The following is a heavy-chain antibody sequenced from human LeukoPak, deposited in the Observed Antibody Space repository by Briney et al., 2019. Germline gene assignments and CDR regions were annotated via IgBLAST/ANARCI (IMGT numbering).Heavy chain of an antibody. CDR1: GYTFTGYY. Sequence: ASVKVSCKASGYTFTGYYMHWVRQAPGQGLEWMGRINPNSGGTNYAQKFQGRVTMTRDTSISTAYMELSRLRSDDTAVYYCARERGGNPNAFDIWGQGTMVTVSS. CDR2: INPNSGGT. CDR3: ARERGGNPNAFDI. V-gene: IGHV1-2*06. J-gene: IGHJ3*02. D-gene: IGHD2-15*01.